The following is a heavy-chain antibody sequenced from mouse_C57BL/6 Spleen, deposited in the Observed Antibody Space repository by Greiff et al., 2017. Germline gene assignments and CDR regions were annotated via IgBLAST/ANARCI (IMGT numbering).Heavy chain of an antibody. D-gene: IGHD2-4*01. CDR1: GYAFSSSW. CDR3: ARRNDYYYFDY. Sequence: QVQLKQSGPELVKPGASVKISCKASGYAFSSSWMNWVKQRPGKGLEWIGRIYPGDGDTNYNGKFKGKATLTADKSSSTAYMQLSSLTSEDSAVYFCARRNDYYYFDYWGQGTTLTVSS. V-gene: IGHV1-82*01. J-gene: IGHJ2*01. CDR2: IYPGDGDT.